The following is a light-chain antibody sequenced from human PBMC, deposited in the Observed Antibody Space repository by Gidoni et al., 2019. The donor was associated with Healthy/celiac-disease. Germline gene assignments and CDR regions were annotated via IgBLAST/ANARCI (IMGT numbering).Light chain of an antibody. V-gene: IGKV3-11*01. CDR2: DAS. CDR3: QQRSNWPPT. J-gene: IGKJ4*01. CDR1: QSVSSY. Sequence: EIVLTQSPATLSLSPGERATLLCRASQSVSSYLAWYQQKPGQAPRLLIYDASNRATGIPARFSGSGSGTDFTLTISSLEPEDFAVYYCQQRSNWPPTFGGGTKVEIK.